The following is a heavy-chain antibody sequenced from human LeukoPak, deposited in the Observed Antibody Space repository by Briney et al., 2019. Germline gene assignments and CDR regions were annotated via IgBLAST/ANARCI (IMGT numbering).Heavy chain of an antibody. D-gene: IGHD2-15*01. V-gene: IGHV4-34*04. CDR2: INHSGSN. J-gene: IGHJ4*02. Sequence: SETLSLTRAVYGASFSGHYWSWIRQPPGDGLEWIGEINHSGSNNDNPSLKSLTTISVDTSKNQFSLKLSSVTAADSAVYYCAREGVGENRPLDYWGQGTLVTVSS. CDR3: AREGVGENRPLDY. CDR1: GASFSGHY.